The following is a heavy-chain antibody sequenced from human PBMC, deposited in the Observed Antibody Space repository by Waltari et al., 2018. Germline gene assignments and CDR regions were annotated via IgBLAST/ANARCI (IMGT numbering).Heavy chain of an antibody. CDR2: ISSDGSDK. V-gene: IGHV3-30-3*01. CDR1: GFTFRSYA. Sequence: QVQLVESGGGVVQPGRSLRLSCAASGFTFRSYALHWVRQAPGKGLEWVTVISSDGSDKYYADSVKGRFTISRDNSKNTLYLQMNSLRAEDTAVYYCARRGYSSSWSRYFDYWGQGTLVTVSS. CDR3: ARRGYSSSWSRYFDY. D-gene: IGHD6-13*01. J-gene: IGHJ4*02.